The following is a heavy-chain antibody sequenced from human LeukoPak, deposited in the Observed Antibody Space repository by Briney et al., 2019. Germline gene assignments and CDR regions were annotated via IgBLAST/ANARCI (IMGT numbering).Heavy chain of an antibody. CDR3: ARRSGSYLYYFDY. Sequence: SETLSLTCTISGGSISSYFWSWIRQPPRKGLEWIGYIYYSGCTDYNPSFKSRVTISVDTSKNQFSLRLSSVTAADTAVYYCARRSGSYLYYFDYWGQGTLVTVSS. D-gene: IGHD1-26*01. CDR1: GGSISSYF. CDR2: IYYSGCT. J-gene: IGHJ4*02. V-gene: IGHV4-59*08.